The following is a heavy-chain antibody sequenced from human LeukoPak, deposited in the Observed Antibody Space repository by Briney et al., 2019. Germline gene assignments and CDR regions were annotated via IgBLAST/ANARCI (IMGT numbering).Heavy chain of an antibody. J-gene: IGHJ5*02. Sequence: SETLSLTCAVYGGSFSGYCWSWIRQPPGKGLEWIGEINHSGSTNYNPSLKSRVTISVDTSKNQFSLKLSSVTAADTARFHCARIRNTVLGGNIYDLWGQGTLITVSS. D-gene: IGHD3-16*01. CDR3: ARIRNTVLGGNIYDL. V-gene: IGHV4-34*01. CDR2: INHSGST. CDR1: GGSFSGYC.